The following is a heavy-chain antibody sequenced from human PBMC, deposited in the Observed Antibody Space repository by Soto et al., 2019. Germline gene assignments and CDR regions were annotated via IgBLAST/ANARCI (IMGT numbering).Heavy chain of an antibody. V-gene: IGHV3-11*01. CDR2: ISSSGSTI. CDR1: GFTFSDYY. D-gene: IGHD3-22*01. Sequence: GGSLRLSCAASGFTFSDYYMSWIRQAPGKGLEWVSYISSSGSTIYYADSVKGRFTISRDNAKNSLYLQMNSLRAEDTAVYYCARDSSYYDSSGYYNYYFDYWGKGTMVTVSS. J-gene: IGHJ4*02. CDR3: ARDSSYYDSSGYYNYYFDY.